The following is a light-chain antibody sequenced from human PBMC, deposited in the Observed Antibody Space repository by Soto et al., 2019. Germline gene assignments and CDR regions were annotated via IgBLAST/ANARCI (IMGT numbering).Light chain of an antibody. CDR2: WAS. J-gene: IGKJ4*01. CDR3: QQYYSTPLT. V-gene: IGKV4-1*01. CDR1: QSVLYSSNNKNY. Sequence: DIVMTQSPDSLAVSLGERATINCKSSQSVLYSSNNKNYLAWYQQKPGQPPKLLIYWASTRESGAPDRFSGSGSGTDFTLTISSLQAEDVAVYYCQQYYSTPLTFGGWTKVDIK.